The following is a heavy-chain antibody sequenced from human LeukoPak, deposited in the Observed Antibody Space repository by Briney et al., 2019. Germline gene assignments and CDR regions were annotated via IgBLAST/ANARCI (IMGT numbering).Heavy chain of an antibody. CDR3: GKDRVVIPAAIDY. D-gene: IGHD2-2*02. CDR1: GFTFSSYW. J-gene: IGHJ4*02. CDR2: INSDGSST. Sequence: GGSLRLSCAASGFTFSSYWMHWVRQAPGKGLVWVSRINSDGSSTSYADSVKGRFTISRDNSKNTLYLQMNSLRVDDTAVYYCGKDRVVIPAAIDYWGQGTLVTV. V-gene: IGHV3-74*01.